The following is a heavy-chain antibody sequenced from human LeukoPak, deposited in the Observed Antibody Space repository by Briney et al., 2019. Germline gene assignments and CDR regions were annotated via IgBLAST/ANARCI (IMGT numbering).Heavy chain of an antibody. CDR1: GGSISSYY. CDR2: IYYSGST. J-gene: IGHJ4*02. CDR3: ARFVRSYSSGFSFYFDY. V-gene: IGHV4-59*08. Sequence: SETLLLTCTVSGGSISSYYWSWIRQPPGKGLEWIGHIYYSGSTNYNPSLKSRVTISVDTSKNQFSLKLSSVTAADTAVYYCARFVRSYSSGFSFYFDYWGQGTLVTVSS. D-gene: IGHD6-25*01.